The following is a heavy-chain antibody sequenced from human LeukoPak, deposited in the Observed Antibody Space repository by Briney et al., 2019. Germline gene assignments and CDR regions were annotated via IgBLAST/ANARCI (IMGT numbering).Heavy chain of an antibody. CDR1: GFTFDDYA. CDR2: ISWNSGNI. Sequence: NPGGSLRLSCGASGFTFDDYAMHWVRHAPGKGLEWVSGISWNSGNIDYADSVKGRFTISRDNAKNSLYLQMNSLRPEDTALYYCAKDRLRPVLTGSGTFDIWGQGTMVTVSS. J-gene: IGHJ3*02. V-gene: IGHV3-9*01. D-gene: IGHD3-9*01. CDR3: AKDRLRPVLTGSGTFDI.